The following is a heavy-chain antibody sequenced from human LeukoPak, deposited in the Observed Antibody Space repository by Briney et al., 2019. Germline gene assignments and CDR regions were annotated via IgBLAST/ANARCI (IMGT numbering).Heavy chain of an antibody. Sequence: GGSLRLSCAASGFTFSSYGMSWVRQAPGKGLEWVSGVSGSGGNTYYADSVKGRFTISRDISKNTLYLQMNSLRAEDTAVYYCARGPSGYHNTGGQGTLVTVSS. CDR3: ARGPSGYHNT. V-gene: IGHV3-23*01. CDR2: VSGSGGNT. D-gene: IGHD5-12*01. CDR1: GFTFSSYG. J-gene: IGHJ4*02.